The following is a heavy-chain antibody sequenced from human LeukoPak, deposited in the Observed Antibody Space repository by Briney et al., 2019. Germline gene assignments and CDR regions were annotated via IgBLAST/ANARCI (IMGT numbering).Heavy chain of an antibody. D-gene: IGHD3-22*01. V-gene: IGHV5-51*01. Sequence: GESLKISCKGSGYGFTTYWIVWVRQMPGNGLECMGIIYPGDSDTRYSPSFEGQVTISADKSISTAYLQWSSLKASDTAMYYCARGVYDSTGYYSYYFDSWGQGTLVTVSS. CDR3: ARGVYDSTGYYSYYFDS. CDR2: IYPGDSDT. CDR1: GYGFTTYW. J-gene: IGHJ4*02.